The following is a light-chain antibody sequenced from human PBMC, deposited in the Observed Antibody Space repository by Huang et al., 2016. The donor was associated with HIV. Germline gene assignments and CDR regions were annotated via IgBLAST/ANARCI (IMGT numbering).Light chain of an antibody. J-gene: IGKJ2*01. CDR1: QSVSSS. CDR3: QQRSNWPSYT. V-gene: IGKV3-11*01. Sequence: IVLTQSPATLSLSPGERATLSCRASQSVSSSLAWYQQKPGQAPRRLIYEATNRATGIPARFSGSGARTGVTRTISSLELEDFAGDCCQQRSNWPSYTWGRGTKLGIK. CDR2: EAT.